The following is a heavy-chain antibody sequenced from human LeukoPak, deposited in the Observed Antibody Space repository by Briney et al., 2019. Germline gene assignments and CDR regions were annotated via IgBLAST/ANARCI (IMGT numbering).Heavy chain of an antibody. J-gene: IGHJ4*02. CDR1: GFTFSSYA. Sequence: GGSLRLSCAASGFTFSSYAMSWVRQIPGKGLEWVSAISGSDAGTYYADSVKGRFTISRDNSKNTLYLQMNNLRAEDTAVYYCAKRGSSGNPPNYYWGRGTLVTVSS. CDR2: ISGSDAGT. D-gene: IGHD3-10*01. V-gene: IGHV3-23*01. CDR3: AKRGSSGNPPNYY.